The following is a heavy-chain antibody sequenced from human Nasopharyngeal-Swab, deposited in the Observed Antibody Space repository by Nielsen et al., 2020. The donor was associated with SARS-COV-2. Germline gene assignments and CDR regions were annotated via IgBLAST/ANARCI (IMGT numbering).Heavy chain of an antibody. CDR1: GYTFIDYY. V-gene: IGHV1-46*01. Sequence: LVKVSCKASGYTFIDYYMHWVRQAPGQGLEWMGIINPSGGSTTYAQKFQGRVTMTRDTSTRTVYMELSSLRSEDTAVYYCARDLGYRYDGYWGQGTLVTVSS. CDR2: INPSGGST. D-gene: IGHD5-18*01. CDR3: ARDLGYRYDGY. J-gene: IGHJ4*02.